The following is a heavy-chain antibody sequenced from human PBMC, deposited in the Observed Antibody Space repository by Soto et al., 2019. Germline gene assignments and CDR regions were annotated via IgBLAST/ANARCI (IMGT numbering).Heavy chain of an antibody. CDR3: AKDGLPAARPYYMDV. CDR1: AFTFSHFA. D-gene: IGHD2-2*01. Sequence: QVQLVESGGGVVQPGRSLRLSCAASAFTFSHFAMHWVRQAPGKGLEWVAGISYDGNNKYYVGSVKGRFTISRDNSKNTLFLQIDSLRPEDTAVYYCAKDGLPAARPYYMDVWGKGTTVTVSS. J-gene: IGHJ6*03. V-gene: IGHV3-30*18. CDR2: ISYDGNNK.